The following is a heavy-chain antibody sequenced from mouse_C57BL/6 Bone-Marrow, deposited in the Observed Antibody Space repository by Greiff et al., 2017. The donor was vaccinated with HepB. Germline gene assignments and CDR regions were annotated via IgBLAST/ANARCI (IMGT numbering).Heavy chain of an antibody. CDR2: IDPENGDT. Sequence: DVKLQESGAELVRPGASVKLSCTASGFNIKDDYMHWVKQRPEQGLEWIGWIDPENGDTEYASKFQGKATITADTSSNTAYLQLSSLTSEDTAVYYCTTDYGSSDPFAYWGQGTLVTVSA. D-gene: IGHD1-1*01. CDR1: GFNIKDDY. V-gene: IGHV14-4*01. J-gene: IGHJ3*01. CDR3: TTDYGSSDPFAY.